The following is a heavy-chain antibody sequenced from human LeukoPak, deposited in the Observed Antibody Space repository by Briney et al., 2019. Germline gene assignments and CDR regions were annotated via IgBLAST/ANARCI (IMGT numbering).Heavy chain of an antibody. CDR1: GGSISSSSYY. CDR3: ARVRRESYYFDY. D-gene: IGHD3-10*01. J-gene: IGHJ4*02. V-gene: IGHV4-39*07. Sequence: SETLSLTCTVSGGSISSSSYYWGWIRQPPGKGLEWIGSIYYSGSTYYNPSLKSRVTISVDTSKYQFSLKLSSVTAADTAVYYCARVRRESYYFDYWGQGTLVTVSS. CDR2: IYYSGST.